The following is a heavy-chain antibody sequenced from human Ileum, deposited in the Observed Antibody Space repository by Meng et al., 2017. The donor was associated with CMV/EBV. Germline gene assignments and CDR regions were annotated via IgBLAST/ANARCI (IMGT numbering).Heavy chain of an antibody. CDR3: MNTPPGD. D-gene: IGHD1/OR15-1a*01. CDR1: GFTVTEKH. Sequence: VHFVELWRGLVKRGEFLRLPWAASGFTVTEKHLNGVRQVPGKGLQWVSNYATDGRHFYADFVKGRFTISRDNSKNTVYLTMNSLRVEDTAVYYCMNTPPGDWGQGTLVTVSS. J-gene: IGHJ4*02. V-gene: IGHV3-66*01. CDR2: YATDGRH.